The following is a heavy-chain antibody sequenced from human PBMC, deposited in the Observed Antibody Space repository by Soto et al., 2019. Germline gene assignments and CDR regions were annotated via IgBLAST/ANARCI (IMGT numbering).Heavy chain of an antibody. Sequence: QVPLVQSGAEVKKPGSSVKVSCKASGGTFSSYAISWVRQAPGQGLEWMGGIIPIFGTANYAQKFQGRVTITADESTSTAYMELSSLRSEDTAVYYCATRGYSYGYGPNYYYYGMDVWGQGTTVTVSS. CDR1: GGTFSSYA. CDR3: ATRGYSYGYGPNYYYYGMDV. CDR2: IIPIFGTA. J-gene: IGHJ6*02. D-gene: IGHD5-18*01. V-gene: IGHV1-69*01.